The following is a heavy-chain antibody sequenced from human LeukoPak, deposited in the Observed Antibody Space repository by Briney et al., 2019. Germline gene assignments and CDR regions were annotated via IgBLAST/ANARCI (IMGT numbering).Heavy chain of an antibody. J-gene: IGHJ6*02. D-gene: IGHD6-19*01. CDR3: ARGTIAVAGTRYYYYGMDV. Sequence: SETLSLTCAVYGGSFSGYYWSWIRQPPGKGLEWIGEINHSGSTNYNPSLKSRVTISVGTSKNQFSLKLSSVTAADTAVYYCARGTIAVAGTRYYYYGMDVWGQGTTVTVSS. V-gene: IGHV4-34*01. CDR2: INHSGST. CDR1: GGSFSGYY.